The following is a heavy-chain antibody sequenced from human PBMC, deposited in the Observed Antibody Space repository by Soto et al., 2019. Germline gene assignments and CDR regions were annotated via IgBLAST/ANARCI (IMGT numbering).Heavy chain of an antibody. CDR1: GFTFSSYA. CDR2: ISGSGGSA. CDR3: ANAPRFIAVAGTGGIDY. V-gene: IGHV3-23*01. D-gene: IGHD6-19*01. J-gene: IGHJ4*02. Sequence: EVQLLESGGGLVQPGGSLRLSCAASGFTFSSYAMSWVRQAPGKGLEWVSAISGSGGSAYYADSVKGRFTISRDNSKNTLYLQMNSLRAEDTAVYYCANAPRFIAVAGTGGIDYWGQGTLVTVSS.